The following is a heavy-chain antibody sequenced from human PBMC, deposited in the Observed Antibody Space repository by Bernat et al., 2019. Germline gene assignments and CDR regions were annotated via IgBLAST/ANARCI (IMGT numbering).Heavy chain of an antibody. Sequence: QVQLVQSGAEVKMPGSSVKVSCKAAGDSFTLESINSVREAPGQVLEWMGKIIPSLGITDYAKTFQGRITLTADTSTCTVFMEISRLRSEDTALYYCAREICSRGSCSSDHWGQGTLVTVSS. J-gene: IGHJ5*02. CDR1: GDSFTLES. D-gene: IGHD2-15*01. CDR2: IIPSLGIT. V-gene: IGHV1-69*08. CDR3: AREICSRGSCSSDH.